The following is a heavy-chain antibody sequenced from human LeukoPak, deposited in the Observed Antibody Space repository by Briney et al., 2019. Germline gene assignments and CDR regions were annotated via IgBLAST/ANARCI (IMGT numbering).Heavy chain of an antibody. J-gene: IGHJ4*02. V-gene: IGHV3-48*03. Sequence: PGGSLRLSCAASGLTFSNYEMNWVRQAPGKGLEWLSYISSSSNMIFYAESVKGRFTISRDNAKNSLYLQMNRLGAEDTAIYYCATASGGWYRYYFDTWGQGILVTVSS. CDR3: ATASGGWYRYYFDT. D-gene: IGHD6-13*01. CDR2: ISSSSNMI. CDR1: GLTFSNYE.